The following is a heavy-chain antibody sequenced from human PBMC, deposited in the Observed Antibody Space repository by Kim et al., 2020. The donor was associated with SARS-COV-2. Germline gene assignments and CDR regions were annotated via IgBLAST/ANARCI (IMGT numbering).Heavy chain of an antibody. Sequence: KDNADSVTGRFTISRDKSKSTLYLQMNSLRAEDTAVYYCARVLSSLVMDVWGQGTTVTVSS. CDR3: ARVLSSLVMDV. V-gene: IGHV3-66*01. D-gene: IGHD6-13*01. J-gene: IGHJ6*02. CDR2: K.